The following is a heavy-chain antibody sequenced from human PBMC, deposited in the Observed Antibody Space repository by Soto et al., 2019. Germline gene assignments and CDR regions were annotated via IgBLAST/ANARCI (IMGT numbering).Heavy chain of an antibody. D-gene: IGHD2-21*02. J-gene: IGHJ2*01. CDR3: ARVAYCGGDCYTNYWYFDL. Sequence: PGGSLRLSCAASGFTFSSYGMHWVRQAPGKGLEWVAVIWYDGSNKYYADSVKGRFTISRDNSKNTLYLQMNSLRAEDTAVYYCARVAYCGGDCYTNYWYFDLWGRGTLVTVSS. CDR1: GFTFSSYG. V-gene: IGHV3-33*01. CDR2: IWYDGSNK.